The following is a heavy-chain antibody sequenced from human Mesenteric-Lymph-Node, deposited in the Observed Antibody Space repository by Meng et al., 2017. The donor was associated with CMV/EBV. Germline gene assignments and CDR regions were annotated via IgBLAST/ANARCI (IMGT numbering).Heavy chain of an antibody. J-gene: IGHJ4*02. Sequence: GSLRLSCGVSGGSFSDYYWTWIRQPPGKGLEWIGEVTPSGNTNYNPSLKSRVTVSRDTSKNHFSLKLTSVTAADTAVYYCARLQWLAYYFDYWGQGTLVTVSS. CDR2: VTPSGNT. D-gene: IGHD6-19*01. CDR1: GGSFSDYY. CDR3: ARLQWLAYYFDY. V-gene: IGHV4-34*01.